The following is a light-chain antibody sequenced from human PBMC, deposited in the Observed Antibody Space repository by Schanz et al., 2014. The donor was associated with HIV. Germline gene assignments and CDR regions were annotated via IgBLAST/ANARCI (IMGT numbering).Light chain of an antibody. Sequence: QSVLSQPPSASGTPGQRVTISCSGSSSNVGTNYVFWYQQFPGTAPKLLMYSNNKRSSEVPDRFSGSKSGTSASLAISGLQSEDEADYYCAAWDDSLNGYVFGTGTKVTVL. CDR2: SNN. CDR1: SSNVGTNY. CDR3: AAWDDSLNGYV. V-gene: IGLV1-44*01. J-gene: IGLJ1*01.